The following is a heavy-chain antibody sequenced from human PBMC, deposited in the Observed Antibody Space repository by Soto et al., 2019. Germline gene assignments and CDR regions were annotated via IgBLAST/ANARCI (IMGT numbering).Heavy chain of an antibody. V-gene: IGHV4-34*01. Sequence: QVHLQQWGAGLLKPSETLSLTRAVYGGSFSGYYWSWLRQPPGKGLEWIGEINQSGSTNYNPSLKSRVTISIDTSKNQFSLKVSSVTAADTAVYYCARGLNYVVYWGQGTLVTVSS. CDR1: GGSFSGYY. CDR2: INQSGST. J-gene: IGHJ4*02. D-gene: IGHD3-16*01. CDR3: ARGLNYVVY.